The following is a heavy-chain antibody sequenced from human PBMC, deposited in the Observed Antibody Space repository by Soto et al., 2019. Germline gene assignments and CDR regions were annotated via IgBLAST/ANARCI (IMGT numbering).Heavy chain of an antibody. V-gene: IGHV4-4*02. CDR3: ARVRASINWFDP. J-gene: IGHJ5*02. D-gene: IGHD2-21*01. CDR1: GGSISSSNW. Sequence: PSETLSLTCAVSGGSISSSNWWSWVRQPPGKGLERIGEIYHSGSTNYNPSLKSRVTISVDKSKNQFSLKLSSVTAADTAVYYCARVRASINWFDPWGQGTLVTVSS. CDR2: IYHSGST.